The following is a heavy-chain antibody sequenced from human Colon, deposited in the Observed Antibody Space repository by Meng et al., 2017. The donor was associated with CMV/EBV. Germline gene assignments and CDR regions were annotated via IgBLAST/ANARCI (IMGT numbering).Heavy chain of an antibody. CDR2: INPYSGDT. J-gene: IGHJ4*02. D-gene: IGHD3-3*01. CDR3: GTFGGDFDY. Sequence: QVHRMQSGAEMREPGASGKVSCKASGYTFTGYLIPWVRQAPGQGLEWMGWINPYSGDTIYAQKFEVGVTMTRDASITTAYLELSSLKSDDTAVYYCGTFGGDFDYWGQGTLVTVSS. CDR1: GYTFTGYL. V-gene: IGHV1-2*02.